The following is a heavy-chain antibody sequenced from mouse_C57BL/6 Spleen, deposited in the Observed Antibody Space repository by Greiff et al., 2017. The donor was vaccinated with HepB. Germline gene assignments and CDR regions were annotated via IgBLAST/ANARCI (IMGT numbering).Heavy chain of an antibody. CDR3: ARRSDYLAWFAY. V-gene: IGHV1-18*01. Sequence: EVKLQESGPELVKPGASVKIPCKASGYTFTDYNMDWVKQSHGKSLEWIGDINPNNGGTIYNQKFKGKATLTVDKSSSTAYMELRSLTSEDTAVYYCARRSDYLAWFAYWGQGTLVTVSA. J-gene: IGHJ3*01. D-gene: IGHD1-1*01. CDR2: INPNNGGT. CDR1: GYTFTDYN.